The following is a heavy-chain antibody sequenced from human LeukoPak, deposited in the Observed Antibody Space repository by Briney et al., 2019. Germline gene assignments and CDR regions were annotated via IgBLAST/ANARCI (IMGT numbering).Heavy chain of an antibody. V-gene: IGHV5-51*01. CDR2: IYPGDSDT. J-gene: IGHJ3*02. CDR3: ARSCTSTSCSLTDAFDI. D-gene: IGHD2-2*01. CDR1: GYSFTSYW. Sequence: GESLKISCKGSGYSFTSYWIGWVRQMPGKGLEWMGIIYPGDSDTRYSPSFQGQVTISADKSISTAYLQWSSLKASDTAMYHCARSCTSTSCSLTDAFDIWGQGTMVTVSS.